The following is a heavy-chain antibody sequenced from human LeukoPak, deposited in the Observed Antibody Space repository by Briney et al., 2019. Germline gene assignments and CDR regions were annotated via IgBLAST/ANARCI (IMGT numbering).Heavy chain of an antibody. V-gene: IGHV1-8*01. CDR3: ARGGPFLWLGESGPKVGYYYYYMDV. J-gene: IGHJ6*03. Sequence: ASVKVSCKASGYTFTSYDINWVRQATGQGLEWMGWMNPNSGNTGYAQKFQGRVTMTRNTSISTAYMELSSLRSEDTAVYYCARGGPFLWLGESGPKVGYYYYYMDVWGKGTTVTISS. CDR2: MNPNSGNT. CDR1: GYTFTSYD. D-gene: IGHD3-10*01.